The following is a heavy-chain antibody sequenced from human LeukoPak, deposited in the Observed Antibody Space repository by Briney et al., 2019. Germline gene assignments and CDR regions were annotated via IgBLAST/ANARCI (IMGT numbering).Heavy chain of an antibody. J-gene: IGHJ4*02. CDR1: GGTFSSYT. Sequence: ASVKVSCKASGGTFSSYTISWVRQAPGQGLEWMGRIIPILGIANYAQKFQGRVTITADKSTSTAYIELSSLRSEDTAVYYCARSSYYDFWSGYFDYWGQGTLVTVSS. V-gene: IGHV1-69*02. CDR3: ARSSYYDFWSGYFDY. D-gene: IGHD3-3*01. CDR2: IIPILGIA.